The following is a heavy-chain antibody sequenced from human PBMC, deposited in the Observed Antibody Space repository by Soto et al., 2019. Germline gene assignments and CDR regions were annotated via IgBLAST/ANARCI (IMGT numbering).Heavy chain of an antibody. CDR2: IYPGDSDT. J-gene: IGHJ6*02. CDR1: GYTFTNYW. CDR3: AASIFYYGMDV. Sequence: GESLKISCKGSGYTFTNYWIGWVRQMPGKGLEWMGIIYPGDSDTKYNPSFQGQVTISADKSITTTYLRWTSLKASDTAIYCCAASIFYYGMDVWGQGTTVTVSS. V-gene: IGHV5-51*01.